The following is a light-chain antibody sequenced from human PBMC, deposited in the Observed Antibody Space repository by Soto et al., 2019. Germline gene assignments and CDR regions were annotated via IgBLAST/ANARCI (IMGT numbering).Light chain of an antibody. V-gene: IGKV3-20*01. CDR3: QQYGSSPKYT. Sequence: VLTQSPGTLSLSPGERATLSCRASQSVSSSYLAWYQQKPGQAPRLLIYGASSRATGIPDRFSGSGSGTDFTLTISRLEPEDFAVYYCQQYGSSPKYTFGQGTKLEIK. CDR2: GAS. J-gene: IGKJ2*01. CDR1: QSVSSSY.